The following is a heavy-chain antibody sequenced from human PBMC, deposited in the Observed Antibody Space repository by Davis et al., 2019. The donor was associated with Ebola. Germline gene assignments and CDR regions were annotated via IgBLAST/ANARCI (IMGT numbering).Heavy chain of an antibody. Sequence: ESLKISCAASGFTFSSYWMSWVRQAPGKGLEWIGEINHSGSTNYNPSLKSRVTISVDTSKNQFSLKLSSVTAADTAVYYCARDWNYYGMDVWGQGTTVTVSS. D-gene: IGHD3-3*01. J-gene: IGHJ6*02. CDR1: GFTFSSYW. CDR3: ARDWNYYGMDV. CDR2: INHSGST. V-gene: IGHV4-34*01.